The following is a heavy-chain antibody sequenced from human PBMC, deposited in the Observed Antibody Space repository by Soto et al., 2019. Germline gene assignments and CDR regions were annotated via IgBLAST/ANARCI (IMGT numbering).Heavy chain of an antibody. D-gene: IGHD3-3*01. V-gene: IGHV1-3*04. Sequence: ASVKLSCKASGYTFTSYAIHWVRQAPGHRLEWMGWINTGNGNTKYSQKFQGRVTIARDTSASTAYMELSSLTSEDTAVYYCAKENDFWSGYYYPFDYWGQGMLVTVSS. J-gene: IGHJ4*02. CDR3: AKENDFWSGYYYPFDY. CDR2: INTGNGNT. CDR1: GYTFTSYA.